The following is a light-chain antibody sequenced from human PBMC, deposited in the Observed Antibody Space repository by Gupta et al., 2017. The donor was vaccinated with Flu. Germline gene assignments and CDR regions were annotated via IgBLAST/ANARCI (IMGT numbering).Light chain of an antibody. CDR2: EVS. V-gene: IGLV2-8*01. CDR3: SSYGGSNNFVV. Sequence: QSALTLPPSASGSPGQSVTISCTVTSSDVGGYNYVSWYHHHPGKAPKVIIYEVSKRPSGVPDRFSGSKSGNTASLTVSGLQAEDEADYYCSSYGGSNNFVVFGGGTKLTVL. CDR1: SSDVGGYNY. J-gene: IGLJ2*01.